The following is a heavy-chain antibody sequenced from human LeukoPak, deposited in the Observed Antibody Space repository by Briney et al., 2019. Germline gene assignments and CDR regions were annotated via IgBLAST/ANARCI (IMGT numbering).Heavy chain of an antibody. Sequence: GGSLTLSCGASGFTFSSYSMNWVRQAPGKGLAWVSIITGSGGSTYYADSVKGRFTISRDNSKNTLYLQINSLRAEDTAVYYCAKQSVAGSYWFDPWGQGTLVTVSS. J-gene: IGHJ5*02. V-gene: IGHV3-23*01. CDR1: GFTFSSYS. D-gene: IGHD6-19*01. CDR3: AKQSVAGSYWFDP. CDR2: ITGSGGST.